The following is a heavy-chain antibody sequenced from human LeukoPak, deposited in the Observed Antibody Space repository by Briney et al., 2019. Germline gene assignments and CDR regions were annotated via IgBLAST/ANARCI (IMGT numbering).Heavy chain of an antibody. CDR2: INPNSGVT. CDR3: ARQADNNWFDS. Sequence: ASVKVSCKASGYTFTGYYMHWVRQAPGQGLEWMGWINPNSGVTKYAQKFQGRVTMTRDTSISTAYLELNRLSSDDSAVFYCARQADNNWFDSWGQGTPVTVSS. J-gene: IGHJ5*01. D-gene: IGHD2-15*01. V-gene: IGHV1-2*02. CDR1: GYTFTGYY.